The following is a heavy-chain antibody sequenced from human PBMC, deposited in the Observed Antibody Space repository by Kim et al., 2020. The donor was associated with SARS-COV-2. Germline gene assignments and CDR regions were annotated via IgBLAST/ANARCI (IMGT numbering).Heavy chain of an antibody. V-gene: IGHV1-58*01. J-gene: IGHJ4*02. Sequence: NTNYAQKFQERVTITGDMSTSTAYMGLSSLRSEDTAVYYCAADYSSSWLKWGQGTLVTVSS. D-gene: IGHD6-13*01. CDR2: NT. CDR3: AADYSSSWLK.